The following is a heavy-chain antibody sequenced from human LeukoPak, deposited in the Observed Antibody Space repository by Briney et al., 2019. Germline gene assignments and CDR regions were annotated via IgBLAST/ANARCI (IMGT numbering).Heavy chain of an antibody. D-gene: IGHD3-9*01. V-gene: IGHV1-69*13. CDR3: ARVLRYFDSPSNWFDP. J-gene: IGHJ5*02. CDR2: IIPIFGTA. CDR1: GGTFSSYA. Sequence: ASVKVSCKASGGTFSSYAISWVGQAPGQGLEWMGGIIPIFGTANYAQKFQGRVTITADESTSTAYMELSSLRSEDTAVYYCARVLRYFDSPSNWFDPWGQGTLVTVSS.